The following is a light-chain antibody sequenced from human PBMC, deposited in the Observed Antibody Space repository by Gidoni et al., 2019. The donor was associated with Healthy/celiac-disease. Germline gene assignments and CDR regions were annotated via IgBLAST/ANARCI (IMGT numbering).Light chain of an antibody. V-gene: IGKV2-28*01. Sequence: DIVMTQSPLSLPVTPGEPASISCRSSQSLLHSNGYNYLDWYLQKPGQSPQLLIYLGSNRASGVPDRFSGSGSGTDFTLKISRVEAEDVGVYYCMQALQTPLTFXGXTKVENK. J-gene: IGKJ4*01. CDR1: QSLLHSNGYNY. CDR3: MQALQTPLT. CDR2: LGS.